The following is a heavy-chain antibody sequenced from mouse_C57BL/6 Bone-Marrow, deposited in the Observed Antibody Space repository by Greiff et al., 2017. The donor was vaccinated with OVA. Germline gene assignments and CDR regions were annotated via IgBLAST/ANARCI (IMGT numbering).Heavy chain of an antibody. CDR1: GFTFSSYA. J-gene: IGHJ1*03. D-gene: IGHD1-1*01. V-gene: IGHV5-4*01. CDR2: ISDGGSYT. Sequence: EVHLVESGGGLVKPGGSLKLSCAASGFTFSSYAMSWVRQTPEKRLEWVATISDGGSYTYYPDNVKGRFTITRDNAKNNLYLQMSHRKAEDTAMYYCAREGTTVVATRWYFEVWGTGTTVTVSS. CDR3: AREGTTVVATRWYFEV.